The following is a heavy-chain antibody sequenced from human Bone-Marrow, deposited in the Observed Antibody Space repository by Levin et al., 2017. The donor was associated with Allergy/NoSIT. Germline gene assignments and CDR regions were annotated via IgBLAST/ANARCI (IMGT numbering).Heavy chain of an antibody. CDR2: ISPYNGNT. Sequence: ASVKVSCKASGYTFITFGISWVRQAPGQGLEWMGWISPYNGNTNYAQKFQGRVTLTTDTSTETVHMELRSLRYDDTAVYYCARVLYSNYGDAFDIWGQGTMVTVSS. CDR3: ARVLYSNYGDAFDI. CDR1: GYTFITFG. D-gene: IGHD4-11*01. J-gene: IGHJ3*02. V-gene: IGHV1-18*01.